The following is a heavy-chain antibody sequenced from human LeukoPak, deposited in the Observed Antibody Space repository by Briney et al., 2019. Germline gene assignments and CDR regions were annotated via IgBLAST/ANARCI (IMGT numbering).Heavy chain of an antibody. Sequence: PGGSLRLSCSASGFTFSNYAIHWVRQAPGKGLEYVSAISSNGGNTYYADSVKGRFTISRDNSKNTLSLQMSSLRAEDTAVYYCVKTGGTAMVRNHFDYWGQGTLVTVSS. CDR1: GFTFSNYA. CDR3: VKTGGTAMVRNHFDY. V-gene: IGHV3-64D*09. D-gene: IGHD5-18*01. J-gene: IGHJ4*02. CDR2: ISSNGGNT.